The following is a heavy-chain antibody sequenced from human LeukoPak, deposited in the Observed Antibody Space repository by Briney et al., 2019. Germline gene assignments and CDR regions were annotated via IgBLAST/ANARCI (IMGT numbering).Heavy chain of an antibody. V-gene: IGHV3-9*03. CDR3: AKGSYDSSGYYNFDY. Sequence: PGGSLRLSCAASGFTFDDYAMHWVRQAPGKGLEWVSGISWNSGSIGYADSVKGRFTISRDNAKSSLYLQMNSLRAEDMALYYCAKGSYDSSGYYNFDYWGQGTLVTVSS. D-gene: IGHD3-22*01. CDR2: ISWNSGSI. CDR1: GFTFDDYA. J-gene: IGHJ4*02.